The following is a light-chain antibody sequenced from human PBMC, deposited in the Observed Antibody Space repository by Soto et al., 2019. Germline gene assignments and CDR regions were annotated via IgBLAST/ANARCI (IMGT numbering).Light chain of an antibody. J-gene: IGKJ1*01. V-gene: IGKV3-20*01. CDR1: QSVSSHY. CDR3: QEYSSSPRT. CDR2: GAS. Sequence: EIVLTQSPAPLSLSAGERATLSCRDSQSVSSHYLAWYQQKPGLAPRLLIYGASTRATSIPARVSVSGSGTDFTLTISSLEPEDFAVYYCQEYSSSPRTFGQGTKVEIK.